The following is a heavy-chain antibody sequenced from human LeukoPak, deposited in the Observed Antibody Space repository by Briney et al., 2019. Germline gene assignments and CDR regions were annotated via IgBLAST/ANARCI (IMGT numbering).Heavy chain of an antibody. CDR2: IKSKTDGGTT. CDR1: GFTFSNAW. J-gene: IGHJ3*02. D-gene: IGHD6-13*01. CDR3: TTDNQYSSSWYWGAFDI. Sequence: PGGSLRLSCAASGFTFSNAWMSWVRQAPGKGLEWVGRIKSKTDGGTTVYAAPVKGRFTISRDDSKNTLYLQMNSLKTEDTAVYYCTTDNQYSSSWYWGAFDIWGQGTMVTVSS. V-gene: IGHV3-15*01.